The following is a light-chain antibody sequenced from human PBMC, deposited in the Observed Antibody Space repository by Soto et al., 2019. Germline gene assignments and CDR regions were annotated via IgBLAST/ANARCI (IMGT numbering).Light chain of an antibody. V-gene: IGKV3-20*01. CDR2: GAS. CDR1: KSVSPGY. CDR3: QQYGSSPPYT. J-gene: IGKJ2*01. Sequence: EIVLTQSPGTLSLSPGDRATLSCGASKSVSPGYLSWYHHKPGQAPRLLIYGASSRATGIPDRFSGSGSGTDFTLTISRLEPEDFAVYYCQQYGSSPPYTFGQGTKLEIK.